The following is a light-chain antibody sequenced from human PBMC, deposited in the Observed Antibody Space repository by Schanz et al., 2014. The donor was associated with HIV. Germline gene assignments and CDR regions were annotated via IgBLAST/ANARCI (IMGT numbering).Light chain of an antibody. CDR3: SSYAGISTSVV. V-gene: IGLV2-11*01. Sequence: QSALTQPRSVSGSPGQSVTISCTGTSSDVGDYNYVSWYQQHPGKAPKLMIFDVTERPSGVPDRLSGSKSGNTASLTVSGLQAEDEADYYCSSYAGISTSVVFGGGTKLTVL. CDR1: SSDVGDYNY. J-gene: IGLJ2*01. CDR2: DVT.